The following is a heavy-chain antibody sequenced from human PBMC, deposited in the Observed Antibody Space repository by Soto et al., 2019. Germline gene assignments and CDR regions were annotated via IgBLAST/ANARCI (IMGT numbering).Heavy chain of an antibody. J-gene: IGHJ5*02. CDR1: GGSISSSSYY. V-gene: IGHV4-39*01. CDR3: GRVCPGGYSGYDLEENWFDP. D-gene: IGHD5-12*01. Sequence: SETLSLTCTASGGSISSSSYYWGWIRQPPGKGLEWIGSIYYGGSTYYNPSLKSRVTISVDTSKNQFSLKLSSVTAADTAVYYCGRVCPGGYSGYDLEENWFDPWGQETLVTVSS. CDR2: IYYGGST.